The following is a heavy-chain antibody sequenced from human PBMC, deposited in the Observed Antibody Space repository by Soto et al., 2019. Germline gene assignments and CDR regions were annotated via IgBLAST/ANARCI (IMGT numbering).Heavy chain of an antibody. D-gene: IGHD2-21*01. J-gene: IGHJ6*02. CDR3: AGLWYIAGVDV. V-gene: IGHV4-59*01. CDR2: IYYSGST. CDR1: GGSISSYY. Sequence: SETLSLTCTVSGGSISSYYWSWIRQAPGKGLEWIGYIYYSGSTNYNPSLKSRVTISVDTSKNKFSLKLSSVTAAYTAVYYCAGLWYIAGVDVWGQGTTVTVSS.